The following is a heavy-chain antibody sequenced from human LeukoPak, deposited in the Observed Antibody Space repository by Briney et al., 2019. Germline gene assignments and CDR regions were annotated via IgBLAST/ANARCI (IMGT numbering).Heavy chain of an antibody. D-gene: IGHD3-10*01. J-gene: IGHJ4*02. Sequence: GGSLRLSCAASGFTFTTYWMSWVRQAPGKWLEWVATINQDGNEKYYADCVKGRFTISRDNFKSTLYLQMNSLRPEDTAVYYCAKNRGSGSPFYFDYWGQGTLVTVSS. CDR2: INQDGNEK. CDR3: AKNRGSGSPFYFDY. CDR1: GFTFTTYW. V-gene: IGHV3-7*02.